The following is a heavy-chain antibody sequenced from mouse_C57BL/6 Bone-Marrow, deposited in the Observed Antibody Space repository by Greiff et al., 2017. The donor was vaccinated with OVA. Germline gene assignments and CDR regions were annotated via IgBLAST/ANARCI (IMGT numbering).Heavy chain of an antibody. D-gene: IGHD2-4*01. Sequence: VQLQQSGAELVRPGSTVKMSCKTSGYTFTSYCINWVQQRPGQGLEWIGYIYSGNGYTEYNEKFKGKATFTAKTSSNTAYMQLSSLTTEDSAIYYCARRDDDDRGYWYFDVWGTGTTVTVSS. CDR2: IYSGNGYT. CDR3: ARRDDDDRGYWYFDV. CDR1: GYTFTSYC. J-gene: IGHJ1*03. V-gene: IGHV1-58*01.